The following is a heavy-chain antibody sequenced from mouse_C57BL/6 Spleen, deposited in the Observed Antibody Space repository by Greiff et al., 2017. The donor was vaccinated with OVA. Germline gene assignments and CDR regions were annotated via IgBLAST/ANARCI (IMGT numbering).Heavy chain of an antibody. D-gene: IGHD2-3*01. CDR2: INPNYGTT. V-gene: IGHV1-39*01. J-gene: IGHJ2*01. CDR3: ARGNDGYDY. CDR1: GYSFTDYK. Sequence: VQLKESGPELVKPGASVKISCKASGYSFTDYKLHWVKQSNGKSLEWIGVINPNYGTTSYNQKFKGKATLTVDQSSSTAYMQLNSLTSEDSAVYYWARGNDGYDYWGQGTTLTVSS.